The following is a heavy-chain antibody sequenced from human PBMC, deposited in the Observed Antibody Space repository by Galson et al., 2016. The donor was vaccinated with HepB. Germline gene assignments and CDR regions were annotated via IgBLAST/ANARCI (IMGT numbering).Heavy chain of an antibody. CDR2: IYYSGST. J-gene: IGHJ4*01. CDR3: ARIRRGGVQKFDLQFDY. CDR1: GGPMSSDDFY. Sequence: TLSLTCTVSGGPMSSDDFYWSWIRQPPGKGLEWIGYIYYSGSTYQNPSLRSRATISVDTSKNQFSLSLRSVTAEDTAVYFCARIRRGGVQKFDLQFDYWGQGTLVTVSS. V-gene: IGHV4-30-4*01. D-gene: IGHD3-3*01.